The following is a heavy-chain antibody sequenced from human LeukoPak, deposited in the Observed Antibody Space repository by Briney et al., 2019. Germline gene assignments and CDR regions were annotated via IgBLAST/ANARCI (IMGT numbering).Heavy chain of an antibody. Sequence: SETLSLTCNVSGGPINSNIYYWAWVRQPPGKGLEWIGSIYYSGSTYYNPSLKSRVTISVDTSKNQFSLKLSSVTAADTAVYYCARGSMVRGSDYWGQGTLVTVSS. CDR3: ARGSMVRGSDY. CDR1: GGPINSNIYY. J-gene: IGHJ4*02. D-gene: IGHD3-10*01. V-gene: IGHV4-39*07. CDR2: IYYSGST.